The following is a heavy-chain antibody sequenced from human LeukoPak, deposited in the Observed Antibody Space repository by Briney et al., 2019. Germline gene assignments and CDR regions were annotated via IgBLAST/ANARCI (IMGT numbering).Heavy chain of an antibody. Sequence: PSETLSLTCTVSGGSISGYYWNWIRQPPGKGLEWIGYIYYTGSTNYNPSLKSRVTTLVDTSRNQFSLRLSSVTAADTAVYYCAREYSSSSGRRAFDFWGQGTTVTVSS. CDR2: IYYTGST. D-gene: IGHD6-6*01. CDR3: AREYSSSSGRRAFDF. CDR1: GGSISGYY. J-gene: IGHJ6*02. V-gene: IGHV4-59*08.